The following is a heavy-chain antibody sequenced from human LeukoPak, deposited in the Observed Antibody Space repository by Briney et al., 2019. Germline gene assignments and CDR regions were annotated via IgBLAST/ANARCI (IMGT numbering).Heavy chain of an antibody. CDR2: IYTSGST. D-gene: IGHD2-2*02. CDR3: ARGWGYCSSTSCYTGWFDP. Sequence: SETLSLTCAVYGGSFSGYYWSWIRQPAGKGLEWIGRIYTSGSTNYNPSLKSRVTMSVDTSKNQFSLKLSSVTAADTAVYYCARGWGYCSSTSCYTGWFDPWGQGTLVTVSS. V-gene: IGHV4-59*10. CDR1: GGSFSGYY. J-gene: IGHJ5*02.